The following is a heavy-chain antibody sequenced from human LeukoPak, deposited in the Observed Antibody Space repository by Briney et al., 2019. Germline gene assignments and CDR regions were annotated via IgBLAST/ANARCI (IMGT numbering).Heavy chain of an antibody. J-gene: IGHJ5*02. CDR2: IYHSGST. CDR3: ARHRTTRRRIYDSSGYYGNWFDP. CDR1: GGSISSSNW. V-gene: IGHV4-4*02. D-gene: IGHD3-22*01. Sequence: PSETLSLTCAVSGGSISSSNWWSWVRQPPGKGLEWIGEIYHSGSTNYNPSLKSRVTISVDKSKNQFSLKLSSVTAADTAVYYCARHRTTRRRIYDSSGYYGNWFDPWGQGTLVTVSS.